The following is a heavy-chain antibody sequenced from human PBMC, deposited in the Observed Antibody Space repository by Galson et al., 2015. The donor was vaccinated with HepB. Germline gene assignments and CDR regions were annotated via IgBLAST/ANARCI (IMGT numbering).Heavy chain of an antibody. CDR2: IYPGDSDT. CDR3: ATKGGGYCSGGSCYSFDY. CDR1: GYSFTNYW. V-gene: IGHV5-51*01. D-gene: IGHD2-15*01. J-gene: IGHJ4*02. Sequence: QSGAEVKKPGESLKISCKGSGYSFTNYWIGWVRQMPGKGLEWMGIIYPGDSDTRYSPSFQGQVTIPADKSISTAYLQWSSLKASDTAMYYCATKGGGYCSGGSCYSFDYWGQGTLVTVSS.